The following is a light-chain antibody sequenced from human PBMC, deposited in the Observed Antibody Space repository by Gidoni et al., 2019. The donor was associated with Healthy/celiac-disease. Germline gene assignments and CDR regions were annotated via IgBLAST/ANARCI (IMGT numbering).Light chain of an antibody. CDR1: QSLLHSDRKTY. Sequence: DIVMTQTPLSLSVTPGQPASISCKYSQSLLHSDRKTYWYWYLQKPGQPPQLLLYAVSNRVSVVPDRVTGSGSGTDFTLKISRVEVEDVVVYYCMQSIQLPWTFGQGTKVEIK. CDR3: MQSIQLPWT. CDR2: AVS. J-gene: IGKJ1*01. V-gene: IGKV2D-29*01.